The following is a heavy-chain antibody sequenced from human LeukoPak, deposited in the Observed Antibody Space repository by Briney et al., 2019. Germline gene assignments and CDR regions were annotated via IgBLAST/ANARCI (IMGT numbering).Heavy chain of an antibody. CDR3: APLVATPHFDY. D-gene: IGHD5-12*01. CDR1: GITLSNYW. CDR2: IQQDGSGK. V-gene: IGHV3-7*03. Sequence: PGGSLRLSCAASGITLSNYWMSWVRQAPGKGLEWVANIQQDGSGKYYVDSVKGRFTISRDNAKNSLYLQMNSLRVEDTDVYYCAPLVATPHFDYGGQGTLVTFPS. J-gene: IGHJ4*02.